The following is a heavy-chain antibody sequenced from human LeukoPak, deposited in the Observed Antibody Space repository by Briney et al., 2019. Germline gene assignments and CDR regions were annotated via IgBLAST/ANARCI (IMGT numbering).Heavy chain of an antibody. CDR2: IYYSGST. CDR3: ARGGPGSTYYYDSSGDYFGY. J-gene: IGHJ4*02. D-gene: IGHD3-22*01. V-gene: IGHV4-59*01. Sequence: SETLSPTCTVSGGSISSYYWSWIRQPPGKGLEWIGYIYYSGSTNYNPSLKSRVTISVDTSKNQFSLKLSSVTAADTAVYYCARGGPGSTYYYDSSGDYFGYWGQGTLVTVSS. CDR1: GGSISSYY.